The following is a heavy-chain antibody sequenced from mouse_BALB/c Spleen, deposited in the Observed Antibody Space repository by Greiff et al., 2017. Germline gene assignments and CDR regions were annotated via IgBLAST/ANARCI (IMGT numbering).Heavy chain of an antibody. J-gene: IGHJ4*01. CDR1: GFTFSSYA. V-gene: IGHV5-9-3*01. CDR3: ARQGFYGDDDAMDY. D-gene: IGHD2-2*01. CDR2: ISSGGSYT. Sequence: EVQGVESGGGLVKPGGSLKLSCAASGFTFSSYAMSWVRQTPEKRLEWVATISSGGSYTYYPDSVKGRFTISRDNAKNTLYLQMSSLRSEDTAMYYCARQGFYGDDDAMDYWGQGTSVTVSS.